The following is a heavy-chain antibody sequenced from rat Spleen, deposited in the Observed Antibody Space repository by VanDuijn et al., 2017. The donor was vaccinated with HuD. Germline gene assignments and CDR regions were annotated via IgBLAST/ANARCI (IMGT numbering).Heavy chain of an antibody. Sequence: EVQLVESGGGLVQPGRSMKLSCAASGFTFSNYGMAWVRQAPKKGLEWVATILYDDTNIYYRDSVKGRFSISRDNTKNTLYLQMDSLRSEDTATYYCARHPQLGVFWGQGTLVTVSS. J-gene: IGHJ3*01. D-gene: IGHD5-1*01. CDR2: ILYDDTNI. CDR3: ARHPQLGVF. V-gene: IGHV5-17*01. CDR1: GFTFSNYG.